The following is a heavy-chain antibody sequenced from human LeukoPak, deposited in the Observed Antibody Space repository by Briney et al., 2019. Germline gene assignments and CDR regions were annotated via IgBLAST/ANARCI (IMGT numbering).Heavy chain of an antibody. CDR3: AKGYCSSTSCSGFDY. V-gene: IGHV3-9*01. D-gene: IGHD2-2*01. Sequence: GGSLRLSCAASGFNFDDYAMHWVRQAPGKGLEWVSGISWNSGSIGYADSVKGRFTISRDNAKNSLYLQMNSLRAEDTALYYCAKGYCSSTSCSGFDYWGQGTLVTVSS. J-gene: IGHJ4*02. CDR1: GFNFDDYA. CDR2: ISWNSGSI.